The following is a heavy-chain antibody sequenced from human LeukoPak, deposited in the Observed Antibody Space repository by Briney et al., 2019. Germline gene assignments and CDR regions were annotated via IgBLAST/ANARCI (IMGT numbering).Heavy chain of an antibody. D-gene: IGHD6-13*01. CDR2: MNPNSGNT. V-gene: IGHV1-8*01. J-gene: IGHJ6*03. CDR1: GYTFTSYD. Sequence: ASVKVSCKASGYTFTSYDINWVRQATGQGLEWMGWMNPNSGNTGYAQKFQGRVTMTRNTSISTAYMELSSLRSEDTAVYYCARGLRRSSSWYYYYYYMDVWGKGTTVTVSS. CDR3: ARGLRRSSSWYYYYYYMDV.